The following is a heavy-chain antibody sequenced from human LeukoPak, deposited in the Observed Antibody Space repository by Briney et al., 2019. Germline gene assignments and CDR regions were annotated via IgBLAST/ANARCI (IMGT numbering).Heavy chain of an antibody. CDR3: ARYPIAAAPPYYYYGMDV. V-gene: IGHV4-59*08. CDR1: GSSISSYY. CDR2: IYYSGST. Sequence: SETLSLTCTVSGSSISSYYWSWIRQPPGKGLEWIGYIYYSGSTNYNPSLKSRVTISVDTSKNQFSLKLSSVTAADTAVYYCARYPIAAAPPYYYYGMDVWGQGTTVTVSS. J-gene: IGHJ6*02. D-gene: IGHD6-13*01.